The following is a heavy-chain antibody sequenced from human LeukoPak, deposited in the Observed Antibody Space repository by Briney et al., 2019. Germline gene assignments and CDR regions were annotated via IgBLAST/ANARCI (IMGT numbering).Heavy chain of an antibody. J-gene: IGHJ4*02. V-gene: IGHV1-2*02. CDR2: ISSRGGDT. CDR1: GYTFTDYY. Sequence: GSVKVSCKASGYTFTDYYVHWVRQAPGQGLEWMGWISSRGGDTNYAQKFQGRVTMTRDTSFSTAYMELSSLRSDDTAVYYCARGWGWGSIDYWGQGTLVTPSA. D-gene: IGHD7-27*01. CDR3: ARGWGWGSIDY.